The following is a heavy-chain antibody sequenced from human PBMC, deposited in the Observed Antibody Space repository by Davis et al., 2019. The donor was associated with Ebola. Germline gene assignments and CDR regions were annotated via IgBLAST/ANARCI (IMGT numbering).Heavy chain of an antibody. CDR2: ISSSSSTI. CDR1: GFTFSSYS. Sequence: PGGSLRLSCAASGFTFSSYSMNWVRQAPGKGLEWVSYISSSSSTIYYADSVKGRFTISRDNAKNSLYLQMNSLRGEDTAVYYCARDPGYCSGGSCSNWFDPWGQGTLVTVSS. CDR3: ARDPGYCSGGSCSNWFDP. D-gene: IGHD2-15*01. J-gene: IGHJ5*02. V-gene: IGHV3-48*01.